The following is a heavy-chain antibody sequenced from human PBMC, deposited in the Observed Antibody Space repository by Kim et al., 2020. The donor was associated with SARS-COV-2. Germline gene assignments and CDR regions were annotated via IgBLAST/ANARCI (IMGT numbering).Heavy chain of an antibody. D-gene: IGHD3-22*01. J-gene: IGHJ3*02. Sequence: GGSLRLSCAASGFTFSSYAMHCVRQAPGKGLEWVAGISYDGSNKYYADSVKGRFTIFRDNSKNTLYLQMSSLRPEDTAVYYCARGAYYYDGSNDAFDIWGEGAVVTVSS. V-gene: IGHV3-30*04. CDR3: ARGAYYYDGSNDAFDI. CDR2: ISYDGSNK. CDR1: GFTFSSYA.